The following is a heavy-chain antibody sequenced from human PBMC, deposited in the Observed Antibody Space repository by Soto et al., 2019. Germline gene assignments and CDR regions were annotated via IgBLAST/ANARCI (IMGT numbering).Heavy chain of an antibody. CDR1: GFSLSTSGMC. V-gene: IGHV2-70*11. CDR3: ARNQRYYELDY. CDR2: IDWDDDK. D-gene: IGHD3-3*01. J-gene: IGHJ4*02. Sequence: SGPTLVNPTQTLTLTCTFSGFSLSTSGMCVSWIRQPPGKALEWLARIDWDDDKYYSTSLKTRLTISKVTSKNQVFLTMTNMDPVYTATYYFARNQRYYELDYWGQGTLVTVSS.